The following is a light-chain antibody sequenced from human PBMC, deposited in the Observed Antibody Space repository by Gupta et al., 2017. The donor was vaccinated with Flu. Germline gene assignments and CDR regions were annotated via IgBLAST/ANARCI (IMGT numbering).Light chain of an antibody. CDR3: ETWDSNTQRV. Sequence: PVLTQSSSDSASLGSSVRLTCTLSSVHRGYAIAWHQQQPGKAPRFLMKLEGSGRYNRGSGVPDRFSGSGSVADRSLTISNLQSADEGDYYCETWDSNTQRVFGGGTKLTVL. J-gene: IGLJ3*02. CDR2: LEGSGRY. V-gene: IGLV4-60*03. CDR1: SVHRGYA.